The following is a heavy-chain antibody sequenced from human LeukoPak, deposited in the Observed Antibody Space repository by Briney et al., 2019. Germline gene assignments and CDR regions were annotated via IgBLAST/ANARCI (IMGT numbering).Heavy chain of an antibody. CDR3: ARDRSVDYFDY. D-gene: IGHD6-19*01. J-gene: IGHJ4*02. CDR2: IWYDGSNK. Sequence: GGSLRLSCAASGFTFRNHGMHWVRQAPGKGLEWVAVIWYDGSNKYYADSVKGRFTVSRDNSKNTLYLQMNSLRAEDTAVYYSARDRSVDYFDYWGQGILVTVSS. CDR1: GFTFRNHG. V-gene: IGHV3-33*01.